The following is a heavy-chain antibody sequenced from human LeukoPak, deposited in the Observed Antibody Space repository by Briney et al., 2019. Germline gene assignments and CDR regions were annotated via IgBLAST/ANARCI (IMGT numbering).Heavy chain of an antibody. CDR2: IRYDGSNK. Sequence: AGGSLRLSCAASGFTFSSSGMHWVRQAPGKGPEWVAFIRYDGSNKDYADSVKGRFTISRDNSKNTLYLQMNSLRAEDTAVYYCAKDHVGDLGAGYWGQGTLVTVSS. V-gene: IGHV3-30*02. J-gene: IGHJ4*02. CDR1: GFTFSSSG. D-gene: IGHD3-10*01. CDR3: AKDHVGDLGAGY.